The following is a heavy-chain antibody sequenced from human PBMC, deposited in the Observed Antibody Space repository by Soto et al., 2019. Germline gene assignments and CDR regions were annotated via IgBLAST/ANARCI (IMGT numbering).Heavy chain of an antibody. V-gene: IGHV3-23*01. CDR1: GFTFSSYA. D-gene: IGHD6-19*01. J-gene: IGHJ4*02. Sequence: GGSLRLSCAASGFTFSSYAMSWVRQAPGKGLEWVSAISGSGGSTYYADSVKGRFTISRDNSKNTLYLQMNSLRAEHTAVYYCAKVLGYSSGWYGGYYFDYWGQGTLVTVSS. CDR3: AKVLGYSSGWYGGYYFDY. CDR2: ISGSGGST.